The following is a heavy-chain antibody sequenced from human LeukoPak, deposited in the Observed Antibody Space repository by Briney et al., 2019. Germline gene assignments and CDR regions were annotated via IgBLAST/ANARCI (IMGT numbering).Heavy chain of an antibody. Sequence: GGSLRLSCAASGFTFSSYAMTWVRQAPGKGLEWVAVISYDGSNKYYADSVKGRFTISRDNSKNTLYLQMNSLRAEDTAVYYCAKDHAGRRGPYYFDYWGQGTLVTVSS. CDR3: AKDHAGRRGPYYFDY. CDR1: GFTFSSYA. J-gene: IGHJ4*02. V-gene: IGHV3-30*18. CDR2: ISYDGSNK.